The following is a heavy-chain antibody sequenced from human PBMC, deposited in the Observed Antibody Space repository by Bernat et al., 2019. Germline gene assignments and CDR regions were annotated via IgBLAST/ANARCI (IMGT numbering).Heavy chain of an antibody. CDR3: ARGTREPDY. CDR2: ISTVSTYT. Sequence: QVQLVESGGGLVKPGGSPRLSCVASGFTFSDYYMSWIRQAPGKGLEWVSFISTVSTYTNYVDSVKGRFTISRDDAENSLYLQMDSLRAEDTAVYFCARGTREPDYWGQGTLVTVSS. J-gene: IGHJ4*02. CDR1: GFTFSDYY. D-gene: IGHD1-14*01. V-gene: IGHV3-11*06.